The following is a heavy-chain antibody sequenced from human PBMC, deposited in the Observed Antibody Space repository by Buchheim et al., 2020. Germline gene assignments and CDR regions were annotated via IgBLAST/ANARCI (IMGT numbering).Heavy chain of an antibody. Sequence: QVQLQESGPGLVKPSQTLSLTCTVSGGSISSGDYYWSWIRQPPGKGLEWIGYIYYSGSTYYNPSLKSRVTISVDTSKNQFSLKLSSVTAADTAVYYCARDGGYYDFWSGNFYYYYGMDVWGQGTT. J-gene: IGHJ6*02. V-gene: IGHV4-30-4*01. CDR1: GGSISSGDYY. CDR3: ARDGGYYDFWSGNFYYYYGMDV. CDR2: IYYSGST. D-gene: IGHD3-3*01.